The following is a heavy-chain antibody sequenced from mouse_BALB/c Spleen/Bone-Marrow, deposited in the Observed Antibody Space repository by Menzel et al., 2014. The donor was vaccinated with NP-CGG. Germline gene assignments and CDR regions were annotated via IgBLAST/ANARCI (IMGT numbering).Heavy chain of an antibody. D-gene: IGHD1-1*01. CDR3: LRNRLAVFFDY. Sequence: EVKLVESGGGLVQPGGSLRLSCATSGFTFTDYYMNWVRQPPGMALEWLGFIRNKANGYTTEYSASVKGRFTISRDNSQTFLYLQINPLRPEDSATYYCLRNRLAVFFDYWGQGTTPTFSS. J-gene: IGHJ2*01. CDR2: IRNKANGYTT. V-gene: IGHV7-3*02. CDR1: GFTFTDYY.